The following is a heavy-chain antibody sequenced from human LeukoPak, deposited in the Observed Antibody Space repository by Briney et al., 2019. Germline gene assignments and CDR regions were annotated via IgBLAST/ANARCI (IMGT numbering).Heavy chain of an antibody. V-gene: IGHV3-48*01. CDR3: ARDFGARGWFDY. D-gene: IGHD6-19*01. CDR2: ISSSSTTI. CDR1: GFNFRIHG. J-gene: IGHJ4*02. Sequence: GGSLRLSCAASGFNFRIHGINWVRQAPGKGLEWVSYISSSSTTIYYADSVKGRFTISRDNAKNSLYLQMNSLRAEDTAVYYCARDFGARGWFDYWGQGTLVTVSS.